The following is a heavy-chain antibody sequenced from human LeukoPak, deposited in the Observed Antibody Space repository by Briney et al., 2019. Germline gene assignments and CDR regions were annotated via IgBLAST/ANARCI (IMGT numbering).Heavy chain of an antibody. Sequence: SETLSLTCTVSGGSISSSSYYWGWIRQPPGKGLEWIGSIYYSGSTYYNPSLKSRVTITVDTSKNQFSLKLSSVTAADTAVDYCARDVLGIFEYCGEGTL. CDR2: IYYSGST. J-gene: IGHJ4*03. CDR3: ARDVLGIFEY. CDR1: GGSISSSSYY. D-gene: IGHD7-27*01. V-gene: IGHV4-39*02.